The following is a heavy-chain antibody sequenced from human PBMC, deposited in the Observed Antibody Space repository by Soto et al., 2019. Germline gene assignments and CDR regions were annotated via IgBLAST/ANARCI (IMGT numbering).Heavy chain of an antibody. CDR1: GGTFNSYT. CDR2: IIPILGIA. J-gene: IGHJ4*02. D-gene: IGHD3-22*01. V-gene: IGHV1-69*02. Sequence: QVQLVQSGAEVKKPGSSVKVSCKASGGTFNSYTISWVRQAPGQGLEWMGRIIPILGIANYAQKFQGRVTITADKSTSTAYMELSSLRSDDTAVYYCARGLHYDSISLDDYWGQGTLVTVSS. CDR3: ARGLHYDSISLDDY.